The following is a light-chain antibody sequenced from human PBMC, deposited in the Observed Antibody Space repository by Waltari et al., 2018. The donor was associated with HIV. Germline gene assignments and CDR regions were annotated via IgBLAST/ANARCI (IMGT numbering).Light chain of an antibody. Sequence: DIRMTQSTSTLSASVGDRVTLTCRASQNISNWLAWYQQRPGKAPRLLIHRASKLEYGVSSRFSASGSGTQFTLTITGLQPEDFATYYCQQYSVDFYTFGQGTRL. CDR3: QQYSVDFYT. J-gene: IGKJ2*01. V-gene: IGKV1-5*03. CDR2: RAS. CDR1: QNISNW.